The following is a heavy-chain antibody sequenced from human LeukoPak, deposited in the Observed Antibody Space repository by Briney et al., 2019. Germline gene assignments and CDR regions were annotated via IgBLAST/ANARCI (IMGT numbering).Heavy chain of an antibody. V-gene: IGHV3-23*01. CDR2: ILGSGATT. D-gene: IGHD5-18*01. CDR1: GFTFSTYT. J-gene: IGHJ6*02. Sequence: GGSLRLSCAASGFTFSTYTISWVRQAPGKRLEWVSAILGSGATTYYADSVKGRFTISRDNAKNSLYLQMNSLRAEDTAVYYCARAGHVDTAMVSPYYYYGMDVWGQGTTVTVSS. CDR3: ARAGHVDTAMVSPYYYYGMDV.